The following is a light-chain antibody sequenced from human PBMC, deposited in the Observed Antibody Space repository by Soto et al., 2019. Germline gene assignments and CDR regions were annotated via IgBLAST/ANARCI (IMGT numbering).Light chain of an antibody. Sequence: DVQMTQSPSSLSESEGDRVTITCRASQSIRIYLNWYQQKPGKAPKLLIYAASSLQSGVPSRFSGSRSGPDFSLTFSSLQPEDFATYYCQQSYSSPPTFGQGTKVDIK. J-gene: IGKJ1*01. CDR2: AAS. CDR3: QQSYSSPPT. V-gene: IGKV1-39*01. CDR1: QSIRIY.